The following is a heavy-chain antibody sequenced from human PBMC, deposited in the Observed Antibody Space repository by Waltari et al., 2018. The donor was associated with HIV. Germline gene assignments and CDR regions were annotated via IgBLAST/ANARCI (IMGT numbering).Heavy chain of an antibody. Sequence: QVQLQESGPGLVKPSKTLSLTRTVSGGPISRGSYYWSWIRPPAGKGLEWIGRIYTSGSTNYNPSLKSRVTISVDTSKNQFSLKLSSVTAADTAVYYCARRGIQLWFYAFDIWGQGTMVTVSS. J-gene: IGHJ3*02. CDR1: GGPISRGSYY. CDR2: IYTSGST. CDR3: ARRGIQLWFYAFDI. D-gene: IGHD5-18*01. V-gene: IGHV4-61*02.